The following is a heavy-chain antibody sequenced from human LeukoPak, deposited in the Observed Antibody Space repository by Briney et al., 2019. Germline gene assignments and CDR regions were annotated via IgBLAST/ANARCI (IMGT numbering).Heavy chain of an antibody. J-gene: IGHJ3*02. CDR3: AGTYYYDSSGYRYAFDI. CDR2: IYPGDSDT. Sequence: GESLKISCKGYGYSFTSYWIDWVRQMPGKGLEWMGIIYPGDSDTRYSPSFQGQVTISADKSISTAYLQWSSLKASDTAMYYCAGTYYYDSSGYRYAFDIWGQGTMVTVSS. D-gene: IGHD3-22*01. CDR1: GYSFTSYW. V-gene: IGHV5-51*01.